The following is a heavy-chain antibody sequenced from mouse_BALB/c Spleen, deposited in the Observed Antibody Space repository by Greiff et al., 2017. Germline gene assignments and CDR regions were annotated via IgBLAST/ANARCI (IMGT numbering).Heavy chain of an antibody. Sequence: QVQLKESGAELARPGASVKLSCKASGYTFTSYWMQWVKQRPGQGLEWIGAIYPGDGDTRYTQKFKGKATLTADKSSSTAYMQLSSLASEDSAVYYCARRGDYWGQGTSVTVSS. J-gene: IGHJ4*01. CDR2: IYPGDGDT. CDR1: GYTFTSYW. CDR3: ARRGDY. V-gene: IGHV1-87*01.